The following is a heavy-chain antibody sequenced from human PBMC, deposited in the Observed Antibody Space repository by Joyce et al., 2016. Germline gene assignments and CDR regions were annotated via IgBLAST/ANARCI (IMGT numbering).Heavy chain of an antibody. CDR1: GYTFHNHW. CDR3: ARQTPQGKYNWFDP. V-gene: IGHV5-51*01. Sequence: DVPLVQSGAEVKKPGEALKISCKGSGYTFHNHWIAWVRQMPGKGLEWMGMIHPSDTETVNSQYFQGQVTRSGDMSHSTAYLQWSSLKASDTAMYYCARQTPQGKYNWFDPWGQGTLVTVSS. CDR2: IHPSDTET. J-gene: IGHJ5*02.